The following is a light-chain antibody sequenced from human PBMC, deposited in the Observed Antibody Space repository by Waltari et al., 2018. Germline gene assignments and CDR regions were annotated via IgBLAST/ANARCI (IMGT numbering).Light chain of an antibody. CDR3: LSYTSSSTYV. CDR2: EVS. Sequence: QSALTQTASVAGSPGPSIPFSCTGTGSDVGGHAYVPWYPQHPGKVPTLMIYEVSHRPSGVSNRFSGSKSGNTASLTISGLQAEDEADYYCLSYTSSSTYVFGTGTKVTVL. CDR1: GSDVGGHAY. J-gene: IGLJ1*01. V-gene: IGLV2-14*01.